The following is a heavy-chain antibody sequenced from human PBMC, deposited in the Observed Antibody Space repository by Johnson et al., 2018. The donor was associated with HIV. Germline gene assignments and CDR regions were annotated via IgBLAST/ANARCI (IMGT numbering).Heavy chain of an antibody. CDR3: ALEAVRSTDGFDI. CDR2: IWSDGSNK. V-gene: IGHV3-33*01. D-gene: IGHD3-10*01. Sequence: QVQLVESGGGVVQPGRSVRLSCAASGFIFSSYGMHWVRQAPGKGLEWVAVIWSDGSNKYYADSLKGRFAISRDNSRNTLDLRMDSLRVEDTAVYYCALEAVRSTDGFDIWGRGTMVTVSS. J-gene: IGHJ3*02. CDR1: GFIFSSYG.